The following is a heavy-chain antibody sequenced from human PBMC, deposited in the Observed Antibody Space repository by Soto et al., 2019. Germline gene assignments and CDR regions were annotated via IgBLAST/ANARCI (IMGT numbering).Heavy chain of an antibody. CDR2: IYYSGST. Sequence: QVQLQESGPGLVKPSETLSLTCTVSGGSISSYYWSWIRQPPGKGLEGIGYIYYSGSTNHNPSLKSRVTISVDTSKNQFSLKLSSVTAADTAVYYWARGYSSRWDSDYWGQGTLVIVSS. V-gene: IGHV4-59*01. J-gene: IGHJ4*02. CDR1: GGSISSYY. D-gene: IGHD6-13*01. CDR3: ARGYSSRWDSDY.